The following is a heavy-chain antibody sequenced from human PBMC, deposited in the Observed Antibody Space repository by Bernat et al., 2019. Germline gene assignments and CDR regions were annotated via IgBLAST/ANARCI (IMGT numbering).Heavy chain of an antibody. D-gene: IGHD2-2*02. CDR2: IIPIFGTA. CDR3: ARELSLDRYCRSTSCYTSRWFDP. J-gene: IGHJ5*02. CDR1: GGTFSSYA. V-gene: IGHV1-69*01. Sequence: QVQLVQSGAEVKKPGSSVKVSCKASGGTFSSYAISWVRQAPGQGLEWMGGIIPIFGTANYAQKFQGRVTITADESTSTAYMELSSLRSEDTAVYYCARELSLDRYCRSTSCYTSRWFDPWGQGTLVTVSS.